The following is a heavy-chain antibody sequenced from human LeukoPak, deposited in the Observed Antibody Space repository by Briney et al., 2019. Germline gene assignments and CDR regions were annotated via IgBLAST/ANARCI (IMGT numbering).Heavy chain of an antibody. CDR3: ARDSGYYDFWSGYFLSATPGGGFDS. V-gene: IGHV4-38-2*02. CDR2: ISHSGST. J-gene: IGHJ5*01. D-gene: IGHD3-3*01. Sequence: SETLSLTCTVSGYSISSGYYWGWIRQPPGKGLEWIGSISHSGSTYYNPSLKSRVTISVDTSKNQFSLNLSSVTAADTAVYYCARDSGYYDFWSGYFLSATPGGGFDSWGQGTLVTVSS. CDR1: GYSISSGYY.